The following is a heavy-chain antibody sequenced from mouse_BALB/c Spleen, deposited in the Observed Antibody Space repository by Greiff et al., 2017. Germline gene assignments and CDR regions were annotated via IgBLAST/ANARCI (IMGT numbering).Heavy chain of an antibody. CDR3: AREDGNYAYYAMDY. CDR2: ISSGGSP. V-gene: IGHV5-6-5*01. CDR1: GFTFSSYA. D-gene: IGHD2-1*01. Sequence: EVQLVESGGGLVKPGGSLKLSCAASGFTFSSYAMSWVRQTPEKRLEWVASISSGGSPYYPDSVKGRFTISRDNARNILYLQMSSLRSEDTAMYYCAREDGNYAYYAMDYWGQGTSVTVSA. J-gene: IGHJ4*01.